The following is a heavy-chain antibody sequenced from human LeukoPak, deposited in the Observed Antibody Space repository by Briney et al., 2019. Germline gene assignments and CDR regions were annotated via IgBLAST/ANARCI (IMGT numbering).Heavy chain of an antibody. J-gene: IGHJ4*02. CDR2: IYTSGST. V-gene: IGHV4-4*07. CDR3: ARDDPHYYDSSGYPHY. D-gene: IGHD3-22*01. Sequence: SETLSLTCTVSGGSISSYHWSWIRQPAGKGLEWIGRIYTSGSTNYNPSLKSRVTMSVGTSKNQFSLKLSSVTAADTAVYYCARDDPHYYDSSGYPHYWGQGTLVTVSS. CDR1: GGSISSYH.